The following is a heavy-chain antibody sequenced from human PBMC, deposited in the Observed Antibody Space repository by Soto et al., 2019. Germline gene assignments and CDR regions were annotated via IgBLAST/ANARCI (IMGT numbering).Heavy chain of an antibody. CDR2: IIPIFGTA. CDR1: GGSFSSYA. CDR3: ARYYCSGGSCNYYGMDV. D-gene: IGHD2-15*01. V-gene: IGHV1-69*05. Sequence: ASVKVSCTASGGSFSSYAISWVRQAPGQGLEWMGGIIPIFGTANYAQKFQGWVTMTRDTSISTAYMELSRLRSDDTAVYYCARYYCSGGSCNYYGMDVWGQGTTVTVSS. J-gene: IGHJ6*02.